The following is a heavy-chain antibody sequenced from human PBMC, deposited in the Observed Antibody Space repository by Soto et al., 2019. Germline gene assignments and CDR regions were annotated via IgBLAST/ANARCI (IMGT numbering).Heavy chain of an antibody. CDR2: ISDSGGRT. V-gene: IGHV3-23*01. CDR1: GFTFNTYA. D-gene: IGHD6-19*01. Sequence: EVQLLESGGGLVQPGGSLSLSCAASGFTFNTYAMSWVRQSPGKGLEWVSAISDSGGRTYYAASVRGRFTISRDNSRDTLYLRMNSLRDEDTAVYFCVKEVVNSGWTHFDFWGQGTLVTVSS. CDR3: VKEVVNSGWTHFDF. J-gene: IGHJ4*02.